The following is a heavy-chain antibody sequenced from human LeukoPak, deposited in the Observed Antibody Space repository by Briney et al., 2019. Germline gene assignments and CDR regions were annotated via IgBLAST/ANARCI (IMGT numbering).Heavy chain of an antibody. Sequence: GSLRLSCEVSGFDSDFYWMTWVRQPPGKGLEWIGEINHSGSTNYNPSLKSRVTISVDTSKNQFSLELSSVTAADTAVYYCARHSGDVWGKGTTVTISS. D-gene: IGHD2-15*01. CDR3: ARHSGDV. CDR1: GFDSDFY. J-gene: IGHJ6*04. CDR2: INHSGST. V-gene: IGHV4-34*01.